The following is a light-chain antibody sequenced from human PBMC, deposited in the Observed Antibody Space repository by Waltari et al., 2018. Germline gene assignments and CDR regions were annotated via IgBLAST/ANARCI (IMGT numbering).Light chain of an antibody. CDR3: QQRSNWPPLT. J-gene: IGKJ4*01. Sequence: EILLTQSPATLSLSPGERATLSCRARQSVSSYLAWYQQKPGQAPRLLIYDASNRATGIPDRFSGSGSGTDFTLTISSLEPEDFAVYYCQQRSNWPPLTFGGGTKVEIK. V-gene: IGKV3-11*01. CDR2: DAS. CDR1: QSVSSY.